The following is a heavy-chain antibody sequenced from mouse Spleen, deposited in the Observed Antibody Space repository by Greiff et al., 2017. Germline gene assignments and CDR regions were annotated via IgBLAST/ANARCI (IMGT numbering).Heavy chain of an antibody. CDR2: ISYDGSN. V-gene: IGHV3-6*01. J-gene: IGHJ4*01. CDR3: ARQLGLDY. CDR1: GYSITSGYY. D-gene: IGHD3-1*01. Sequence: VQLKESGPGLVKPSQSLSLTCSVTGYSITSGYYWNWIRQFPGNKLEWMGYISYDGSNNYNPSLKNRISITRDTSKNQFFLKLNSVTTEDTATYYCARQLGLDYWGQGTSVTVSS.